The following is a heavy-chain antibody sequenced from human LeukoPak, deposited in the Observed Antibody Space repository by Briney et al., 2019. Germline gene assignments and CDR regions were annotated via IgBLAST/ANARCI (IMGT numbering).Heavy chain of an antibody. J-gene: IGHJ4*02. V-gene: IGHV3-30*02. Sequence: GGSLRLSCAASGFTFSSYGMHWVRQAPGKGLEWVAFIRYDGSNKYYADSVKGRFTISRDNSKNTLYLQMNSLRAEDTAVYYCAKDKTYYYDSSGYSPMVYWGQGTLVTVSS. CDR3: AKDKTYYYDSSGYSPMVY. D-gene: IGHD3-22*01. CDR2: IRYDGSNK. CDR1: GFTFSSYG.